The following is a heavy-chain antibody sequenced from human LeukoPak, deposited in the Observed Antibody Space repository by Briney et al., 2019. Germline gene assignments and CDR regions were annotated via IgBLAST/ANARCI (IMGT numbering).Heavy chain of an antibody. Sequence: KPSETLSLTCTVSGGSISSYYWSWIRQPPGKGLEWIGEINHSGSTNYNPSLKSRVTISVDTSKNQFSLKLSSVTAADTAVYYCARGLYGSGWYFGFDYWGQGTLVTVSS. CDR1: GGSISSYY. CDR2: INHSGST. CDR3: ARGLYGSGWYFGFDY. J-gene: IGHJ4*02. D-gene: IGHD6-19*01. V-gene: IGHV4-34*01.